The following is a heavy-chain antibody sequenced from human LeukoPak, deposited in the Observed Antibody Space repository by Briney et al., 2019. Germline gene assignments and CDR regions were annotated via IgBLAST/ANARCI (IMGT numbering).Heavy chain of an antibody. CDR2: IYYSGST. D-gene: IGHD3-10*01. Sequence: SETLSLTCTVSGGSISSYYWSWIRQPPGKGLEWIGYIYYSGSTNYNPSLKSRVTISVDTSKNQLSLKLSSVTAADTAVYYCARDLSGSYSGWFDPWGQGTLVTVSS. V-gene: IGHV4-59*01. CDR3: ARDLSGSYSGWFDP. CDR1: GGSISSYY. J-gene: IGHJ5*02.